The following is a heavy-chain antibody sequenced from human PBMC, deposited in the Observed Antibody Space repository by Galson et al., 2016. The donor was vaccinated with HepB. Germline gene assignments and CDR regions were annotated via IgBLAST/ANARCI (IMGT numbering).Heavy chain of an antibody. CDR2: ISSGGDYT. CDR3: AKRITVAGTLDY. J-gene: IGHJ4*02. D-gene: IGHD6-19*01. CDR1: GFTFSSNA. V-gene: IGHV3-23*01. Sequence: SLRLSCAASGFTFSSNAMSWLRQAPGKGLEWVSAISSGGDYTYYADSVKGRFTVSRDNSKNTRYLQMSSLRAEDTAVYYCAKRITVAGTLDYWGQGTLVTVSS.